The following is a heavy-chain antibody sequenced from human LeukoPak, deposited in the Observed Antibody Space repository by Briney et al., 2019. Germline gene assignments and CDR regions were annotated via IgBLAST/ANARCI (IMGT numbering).Heavy chain of an antibody. Sequence: GGSLRLSCAASGFTFSSYAMIWVRQAPGKGLEWVSAISGSGAGTHYADSVRGRVTISRDNSKNTAYLQMNSLRAEDTAVYYCARGSMVGWYSAYWGQGTLVTVSS. V-gene: IGHV3-23*01. CDR2: ISGSGAGT. D-gene: IGHD6-19*01. CDR1: GFTFSSYA. J-gene: IGHJ4*02. CDR3: ARGSMVGWYSAY.